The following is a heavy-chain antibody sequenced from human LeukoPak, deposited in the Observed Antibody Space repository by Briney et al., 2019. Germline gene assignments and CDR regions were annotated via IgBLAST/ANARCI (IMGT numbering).Heavy chain of an antibody. J-gene: IGHJ4*02. V-gene: IGHV3-74*01. Sequence: GGSLRLSCAASGFTFDSYWMHWGRQAPGKGLVWVSGINSDGKATSYADSVKGRFTISRDNAKNTLFLQMNSLRVEDTAVYYCAKLSSYWSFDYWGQGSLVTVSS. D-gene: IGHD6-13*01. CDR3: AKLSSYWSFDY. CDR2: INSDGKAT. CDR1: GFTFDSYW.